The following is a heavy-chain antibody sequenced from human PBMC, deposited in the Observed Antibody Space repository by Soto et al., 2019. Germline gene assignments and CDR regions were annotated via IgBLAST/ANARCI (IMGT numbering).Heavy chain of an antibody. J-gene: IGHJ4*02. CDR3: ARPLRDYYDSSGFYDL. V-gene: IGHV3-30-3*01. CDR2: ISYDGSNK. D-gene: IGHD3-22*01. CDR1: GFTFSRYG. Sequence: QVHLVESGGGVVQPGRSLRLSCSASGFTFSRYGIHWVRQAPGKGLEWVAVISYDGSNKYYADSVKGRFTISRDNSKNTLNLQMSSLRAEDTAVYYCARPLRDYYDSSGFYDLWGQGTLVTVSS.